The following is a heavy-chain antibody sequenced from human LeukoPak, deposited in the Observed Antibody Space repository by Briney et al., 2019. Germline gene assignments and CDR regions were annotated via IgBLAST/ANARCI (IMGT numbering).Heavy chain of an antibody. D-gene: IGHD4-11*01. CDR1: GFTFSSYS. J-gene: IGHJ4*02. CDR2: IISSSSTI. Sequence: PGGSLRLSCAASGFTFSSYSMNWVRQAPGKGLEWVSYIISSSSTIYYADSVKGRFTISRDNAKNSLYLQMNSLRAEDTAVYYCARDQGTVTTGYFDYWGQGTLVTVSS. V-gene: IGHV3-48*01. CDR3: ARDQGTVTTGYFDY.